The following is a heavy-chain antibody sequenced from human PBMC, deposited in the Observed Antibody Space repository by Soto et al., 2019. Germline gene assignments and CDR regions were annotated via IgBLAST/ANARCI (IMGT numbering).Heavy chain of an antibody. CDR1: GGSFSGYY. CDR2: VNRSGST. Sequence: QVQLQQWGAGLLKPSETLSLTCAVYGGSFSGYYWSWIRQPPGKGLEWIGDVNRSGSTNYNPSLKSRVTISIDTSKNQFSLKVSSVTAADTAVYFCARGWIVVVTALHSLDGFDIWGQGTMVTVSS. J-gene: IGHJ3*02. D-gene: IGHD2-21*02. V-gene: IGHV4-34*01. CDR3: ARGWIVVVTALHSLDGFDI.